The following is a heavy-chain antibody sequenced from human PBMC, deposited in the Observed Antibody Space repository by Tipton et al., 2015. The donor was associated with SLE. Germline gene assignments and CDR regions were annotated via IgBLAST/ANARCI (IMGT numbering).Heavy chain of an antibody. Sequence: TLSLTCTVSGGYIKSTSYHWGWIRQPPGKGLEWIGSIYYSGDTYYNPSLKTRVIMSVDTSKNQFSLKLTSVTAADTAVYYCARKASCTRSSCSGFDPWGQGTLVTVSS. D-gene: IGHD2-2*01. V-gene: IGHV4-39*07. CDR2: IYYSGDT. J-gene: IGHJ5*02. CDR3: ARKASCTRSSCSGFDP. CDR1: GGYIKSTSYH.